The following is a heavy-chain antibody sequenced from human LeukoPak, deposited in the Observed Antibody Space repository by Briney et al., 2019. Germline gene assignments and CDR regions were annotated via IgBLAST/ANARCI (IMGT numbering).Heavy chain of an antibody. Sequence: GASVKVSCKASGYTFTSYYMHWVRQAPGQGLEWMGIINPSGGSTSYARKFQGRVTMTRDTSTSTVYMELSSLRSEDTAVYYCARDEVGATCFDYWGQGTLVTVSS. J-gene: IGHJ4*02. CDR3: ARDEVGATCFDY. V-gene: IGHV1-46*01. D-gene: IGHD1-26*01. CDR1: GYTFTSYY. CDR2: INPSGGST.